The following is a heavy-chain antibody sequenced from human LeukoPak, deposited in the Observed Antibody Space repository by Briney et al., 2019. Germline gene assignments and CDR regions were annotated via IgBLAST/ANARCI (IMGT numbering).Heavy chain of an antibody. V-gene: IGHV4-59*01. CDR2: IYYSGST. Sequence: PSETLSLTCNASGGSISSYYWSWIRQPPGKGLEWIGYIYYSGSTNYNPSLKSRVTISVDTSKNQFSLKLSSVTAADTAVYYCARAYSYGYSYFDYWGQGTLVTVSS. J-gene: IGHJ4*02. CDR3: ARAYSYGYSYFDY. CDR1: GGSISSYY. D-gene: IGHD5-18*01.